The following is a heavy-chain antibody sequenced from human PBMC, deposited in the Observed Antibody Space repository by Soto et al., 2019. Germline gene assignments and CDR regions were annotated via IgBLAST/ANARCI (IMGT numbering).Heavy chain of an antibody. V-gene: IGHV1-8*01. D-gene: IGHD3-22*01. CDR1: GYTFTSYD. Sequence: QVQLVQSGAEVKKPGASVKVSCKASGYTFTSYDINWVRQATGQGLEWMGWMNPNSGNTGYAQKFQGRVTMTRNTSISTAYMELSSLRYEDTAVYYCARGSYYDSSGYWYFDLWGRGTLVTVSS. CDR3: ARGSYYDSSGYWYFDL. J-gene: IGHJ2*01. CDR2: MNPNSGNT.